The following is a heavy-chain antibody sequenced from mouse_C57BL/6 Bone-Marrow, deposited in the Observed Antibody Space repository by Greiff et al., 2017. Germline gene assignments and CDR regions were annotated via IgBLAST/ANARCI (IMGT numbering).Heavy chain of an antibody. CDR2: MYPGSGST. CDR3: AREGQRN. CDR1: GYTFTSYW. Sequence: VQLQESGAELAKPGASVKMFCKASGYTFTSYWITWVKQGPGQGFEWIGDMYPGSGSTNYNEKFKSKATRTVDTSSSTAYMQLSSLTSEDSAVYYCAREGQRNWGQGTTLAVSS. J-gene: IGHJ2*01. V-gene: IGHV1-55*01.